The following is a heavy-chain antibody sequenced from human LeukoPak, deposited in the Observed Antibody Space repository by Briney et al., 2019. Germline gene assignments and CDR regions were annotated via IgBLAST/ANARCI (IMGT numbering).Heavy chain of an antibody. CDR2: IGIDSGNT. D-gene: IGHD5-24*01. J-gene: IGHJ4*02. CDR1: GFTFSDYS. CDR3: ARDYKYAFDI. Sequence: GGSLRLSCAASGFTFSDYSMNWVRPAPGKGLEWISYIGIDSGNTNYADSMKGRFTISGDKAKNSLYLQMNSLRVEDTAVYYCARDYKYAFDIWGQGTLVTVSS. V-gene: IGHV3-48*01.